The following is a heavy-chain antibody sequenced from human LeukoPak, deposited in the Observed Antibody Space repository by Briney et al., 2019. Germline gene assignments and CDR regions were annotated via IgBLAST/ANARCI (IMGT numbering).Heavy chain of an antibody. Sequence: ASVKVSCKASGYTFTGYYMHWVRQAPGQGLEWMGWINPNSGGTNYAQKFQGRVTMTRDTSISTAYMELSRLRSDDTAVYYCARDHNWNAYYMDVWGKGTTVTVSS. CDR3: ARDHNWNAYYMDV. V-gene: IGHV1-2*02. J-gene: IGHJ6*03. CDR2: INPNSGGT. D-gene: IGHD1-1*01. CDR1: GYTFTGYY.